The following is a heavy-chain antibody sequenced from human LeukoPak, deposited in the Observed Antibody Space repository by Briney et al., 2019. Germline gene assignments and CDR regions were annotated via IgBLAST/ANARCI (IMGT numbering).Heavy chain of an antibody. D-gene: IGHD6-19*01. CDR3: AKDHAMGIAVAGDFDY. CDR2: ISGSGTNT. CDR1: GFTFSSYA. V-gene: IGHV3-23*01. J-gene: IGHJ4*02. Sequence: GGSLRLSCAASGFTFSSYAMTWVRQAPGKGLEWVSVISGSGTNTDYADSVEGRFTISRDNSKNTLYLQMNSLRAEDMAVYYCAKDHAMGIAVAGDFDYWGQGTLVTVSS.